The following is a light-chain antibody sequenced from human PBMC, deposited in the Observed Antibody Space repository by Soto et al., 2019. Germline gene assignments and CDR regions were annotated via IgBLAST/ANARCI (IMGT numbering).Light chain of an antibody. CDR3: QQYNTGTRMNT. Sequence: EIVMTQSPATLSVSPGERATLSCRASHSVSSNVAWYQEKPGQAPRLLIYGASTRATGIPARFSGSRSGTEFTLTIRSLQSEDFAVSYCQQYNTGTRMNTLGQGTKL. V-gene: IGKV3-15*01. CDR2: GAS. J-gene: IGKJ2*01. CDR1: HSVSSN.